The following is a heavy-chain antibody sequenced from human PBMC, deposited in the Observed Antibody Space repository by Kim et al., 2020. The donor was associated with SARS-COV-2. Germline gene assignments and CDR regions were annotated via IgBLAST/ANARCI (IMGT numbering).Heavy chain of an antibody. V-gene: IGHV3-72*01. D-gene: IGHD2-8*01. Sequence: GGSLRLSCAASGFSFSDHHMDWVRQAPGKGLEWVGRTLSKDNNYAIEYAASVKGRFTISRDDSKNSLYLQMNSLRTEDTAVYYCARVVYNNGYLDYWGQGTLVTVSS. CDR2: TLSKDNNYAI. J-gene: IGHJ4*02. CDR1: GFSFSDHH. CDR3: ARVVYNNGYLDY.